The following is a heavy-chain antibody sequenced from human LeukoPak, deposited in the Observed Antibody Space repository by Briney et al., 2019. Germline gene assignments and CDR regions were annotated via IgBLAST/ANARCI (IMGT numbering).Heavy chain of an antibody. CDR3: AKCGHLGHYFDY. J-gene: IGHJ4*02. Sequence: PGGSLRLSCAASGFTFSTYAMSWVRQASGKGLEWVSVISGSGGSTYYADSVKGRFTISRDNSKNTLFLQMNSLRADDTALYYCAKCGHLGHYFDYWGQGILVTVSP. V-gene: IGHV3-23*01. D-gene: IGHD2-21*01. CDR1: GFTFSTYA. CDR2: ISGSGGST.